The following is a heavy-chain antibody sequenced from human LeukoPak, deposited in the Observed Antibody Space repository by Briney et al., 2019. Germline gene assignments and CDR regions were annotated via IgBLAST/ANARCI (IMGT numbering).Heavy chain of an antibody. CDR1: GYTFTSYG. D-gene: IGHD5-18*01. CDR2: ISAYNGNT. Sequence: ASVKVSCKASGYTFTSYGISWVRQAPGQGLEWMGWISAYNGNTNYAQKLQGRVTMTRDTSTSTVYMELSSLRSEDTAVYYCAREENSYEAYGMDVWGQGTTVTVSS. V-gene: IGHV1-18*01. CDR3: AREENSYEAYGMDV. J-gene: IGHJ6*02.